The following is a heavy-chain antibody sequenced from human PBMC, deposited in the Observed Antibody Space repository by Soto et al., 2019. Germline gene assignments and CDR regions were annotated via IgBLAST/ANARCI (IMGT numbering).Heavy chain of an antibody. CDR1: GGSISSSNW. J-gene: IGHJ6*02. Sequence: SETLSLPCAVSGGSISSSNWWSWVRQPPGKGLEWVGEIYHSGSTNYNPSLKSRVTISVDKSKNQFSLKLSSVTAADTAVYYCARLGGYCSSSSCYGYYGMDVWGQGTTVTVSS. CDR3: ARLGGYCSSSSCYGYYGMDV. CDR2: IYHSGST. V-gene: IGHV4-4*02. D-gene: IGHD2-2*01.